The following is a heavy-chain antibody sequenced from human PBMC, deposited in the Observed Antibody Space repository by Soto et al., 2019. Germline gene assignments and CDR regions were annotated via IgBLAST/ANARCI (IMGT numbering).Heavy chain of an antibody. J-gene: IGHJ5*02. CDR1: GGSISSYY. V-gene: IGHV4-59*01. CDR2: IFYSGRSGST. CDR3: ARPVLGLFEP. D-gene: IGHD2-8*01. Sequence: PSETLSLTCSVSGGSISSYYWSWIRQPPGKGLEWIGYIFYSGRSGSTNYNPSLKSRVIISVDTSKNQFSLKMSSVTAADTAVYYCARPVLGLFEPWRQGTLVTVSS.